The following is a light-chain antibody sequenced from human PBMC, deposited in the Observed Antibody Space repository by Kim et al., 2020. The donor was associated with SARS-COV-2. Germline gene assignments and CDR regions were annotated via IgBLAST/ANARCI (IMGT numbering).Light chain of an antibody. CDR2: LSS. V-gene: IGKV2-28*01. CDR1: HSLLHTNGYNY. J-gene: IGKJ2*01. Sequence: VPASISYRSSHSLLHTNGYNYLDWYMKKPGQSPQLLFYLSSTRASGVPDRFSGSGSGTDFTLKTSRVEAEDVEVYSCMQALQTPNTFGQGTKLEI. CDR3: MQALQTPNT.